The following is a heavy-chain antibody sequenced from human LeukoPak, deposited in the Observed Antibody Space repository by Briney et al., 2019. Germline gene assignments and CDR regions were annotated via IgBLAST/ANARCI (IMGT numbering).Heavy chain of an antibody. CDR3: ARPYYYDSRIDP. V-gene: IGHV4-30-4*01. CDR2: MYYSGST. Sequence: SQTLSLTCTVSGGSIGSGDYYWSWIRQPPGKGLEWIAYMYYSGSTYYNPSLKSRVTMSADTPKNQLSLKLSSVTAADTAVYYCARPYYYDSRIDPWGQGILVTVSS. CDR1: GGSIGSGDYY. J-gene: IGHJ5*02. D-gene: IGHD3-22*01.